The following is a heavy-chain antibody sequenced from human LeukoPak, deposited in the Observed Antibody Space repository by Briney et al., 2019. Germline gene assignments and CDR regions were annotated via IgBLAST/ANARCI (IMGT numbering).Heavy chain of an antibody. D-gene: IGHD3-22*01. CDR1: GLTFGDYT. Sequence: GGSLRLSCEASGLTFGDYTMHWVRQAPGKGLEWVSLISWDGGSTYYADSVKGRFTISRDNSKNSLYLQMNSLRTEDTALYYCAKGDYYDSREKGFDYWGQGTLVTVSS. CDR2: ISWDGGST. J-gene: IGHJ4*02. CDR3: AKGDYYDSREKGFDY. V-gene: IGHV3-43*01.